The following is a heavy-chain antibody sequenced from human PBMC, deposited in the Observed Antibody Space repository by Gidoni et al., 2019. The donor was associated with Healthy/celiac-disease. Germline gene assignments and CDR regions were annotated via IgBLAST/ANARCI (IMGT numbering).Heavy chain of an antibody. CDR1: GFTFSSYA. Sequence: EVPLLASGGGLVQPGGSLRLSCAASGFTFSSYAMSWVRPAPGKGLEWVSAISGSGGSTYYADSVKGRFTISRDNSKNTLYLQMNSLRAEDTAVYYCAKSPRSYYDSSGPFDYWGQGTLVTVSS. J-gene: IGHJ4*02. V-gene: IGHV3-23*01. CDR3: AKSPRSYYDSSGPFDY. CDR2: ISGSGGST. D-gene: IGHD3-22*01.